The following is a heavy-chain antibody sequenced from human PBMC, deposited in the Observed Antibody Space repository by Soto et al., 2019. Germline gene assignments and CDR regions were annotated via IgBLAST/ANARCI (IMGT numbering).Heavy chain of an antibody. V-gene: IGHV1-3*01. Sequence: SVKVSCKASGYTFTSYAMHWVRQAPGQRLEWMGWINAGNGNTKYSQKFQGRVTITRDTSASTAYMELSSLRSEDTAVYYCARAIAEQWLVLYYFDYWGQGTLVTVSS. CDR3: ARAIAEQWLVLYYFDY. D-gene: IGHD6-19*01. J-gene: IGHJ4*02. CDR1: GYTFTSYA. CDR2: INAGNGNT.